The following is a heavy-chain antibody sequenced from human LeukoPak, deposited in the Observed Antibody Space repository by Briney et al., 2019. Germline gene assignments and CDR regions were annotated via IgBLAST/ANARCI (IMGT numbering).Heavy chain of an antibody. CDR2: INTNTGNP. D-gene: IGHD3-10*01. CDR3: AREQVRGVTARSDY. V-gene: IGHV7-4-1*02. J-gene: IGHJ4*02. Sequence: GASVKVSCKASGYTFTSYAMNWVRQAPGQGLEWMGWINTNTGNPTYAQGFTGRFVFSLDTSVSTAYLQISSLKAEDTAVYYCAREQVRGVTARSDYWGQGTLVTVSS. CDR1: GYTFTSYA.